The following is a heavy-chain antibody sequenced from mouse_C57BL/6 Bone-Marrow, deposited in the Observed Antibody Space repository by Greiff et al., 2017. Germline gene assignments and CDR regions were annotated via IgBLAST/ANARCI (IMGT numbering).Heavy chain of an antibody. D-gene: IGHD2-4*01. CDR3: ARDAGGDYDWFAY. V-gene: IGHV7-1*01. CDR1: GFTFSDFY. J-gene: IGHJ3*01. CDR2: SRNKANAYTT. Sequence: EVQRVESGGGLVQSGRSLRLSCATSGFTFSDFYMEWVRQAPGKGLEWIAASRNKANAYTTEYNASLKGRFTVSRATSPGILYLQMNDLRAEDTAIYYCARDAGGDYDWFAYWGQGTLVTVSA.